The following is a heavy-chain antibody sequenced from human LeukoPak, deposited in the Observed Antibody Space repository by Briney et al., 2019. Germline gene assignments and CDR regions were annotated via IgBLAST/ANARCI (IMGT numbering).Heavy chain of an antibody. CDR2: VGTSSGST. CDR3: ARDPYWAFDY. D-gene: IGHD2-8*02. Sequence: GGSLRLSCAASGFSFSNYWMSWVRQAPGKGLEWLSYVGTSSGSTFYADSVEGRFTISRDNAENSLYLQMNSLRDEDTAVYYCARDPYWAFDYWGQGTLVTVSS. V-gene: IGHV3-48*02. J-gene: IGHJ4*02. CDR1: GFSFSNYW.